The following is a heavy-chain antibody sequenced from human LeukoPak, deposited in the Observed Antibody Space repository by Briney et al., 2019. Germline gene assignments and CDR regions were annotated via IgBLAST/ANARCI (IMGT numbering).Heavy chain of an antibody. V-gene: IGHV1-8*01. CDR1: GYTFTSYD. CDR2: MNPNSGNT. J-gene: IGHJ4*02. Sequence: ASVKVSCKASGYTFTSYDINWVRQATGQGLEWMGWMNPNSGNTGYAQKFQGRVTMTRNTSISTAYMELSSLRSEDTAVYYCARHGRVREWLLLRYFDYWGQGTLVTVSS. CDR3: ARHGRVREWLLLRYFDY. D-gene: IGHD3-22*01.